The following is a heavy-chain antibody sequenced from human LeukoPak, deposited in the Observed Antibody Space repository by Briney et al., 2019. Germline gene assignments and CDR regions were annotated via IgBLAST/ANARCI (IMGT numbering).Heavy chain of an antibody. Sequence: SETLSLTCTVSGGSISSYYWSWIRQPPGKGLEWIGYIYYSGSTNYNPSLESRVTISVDTSKNQFSLKLSSVTAADTAVYYCARSGDYYGSGSYYRFDTWGQGTLVTVSS. J-gene: IGHJ5*02. CDR3: ARSGDYYGSGSYYRFDT. V-gene: IGHV4-59*01. D-gene: IGHD3-10*01. CDR2: IYYSGST. CDR1: GGSISSYY.